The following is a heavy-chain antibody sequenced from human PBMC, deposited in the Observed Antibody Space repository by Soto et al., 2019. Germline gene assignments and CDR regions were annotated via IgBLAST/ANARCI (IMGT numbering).Heavy chain of an antibody. CDR3: ARHVKGCYYGSGSGPDI. V-gene: IGHV4-39*01. CDR2: IYYSGST. Sequence: QLQLQESGPGLVKPSETLSLTCTVSGGSISSSSYYWGWIRQPPGKGLEWIGSIYYSGSTYYNPSLKSRVTISVDTSKTQFSLKRSAVTAADTAGYYCARHVKGCYYGSGSGPDIWGQGTMVTVSS. J-gene: IGHJ3*02. CDR1: GGSISSSSYY. D-gene: IGHD3-10*01.